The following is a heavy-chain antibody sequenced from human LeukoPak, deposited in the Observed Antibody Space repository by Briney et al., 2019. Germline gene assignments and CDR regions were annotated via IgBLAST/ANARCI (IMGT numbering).Heavy chain of an antibody. CDR2: IYTSGST. Sequence: SETLSLTCTVSGGSISSYYWSWIRQPAGKGLEWIGRIYTSGSTNYNPSLKSRVTMSVDTSKNQFSLKLSSVTAADTAVYYCARGLYCGGDCSPDTPDDAFDIWGQGTMVTVSS. CDR3: ARGLYCGGDCSPDTPDDAFDI. J-gene: IGHJ3*02. V-gene: IGHV4-4*07. CDR1: GGSISSYY. D-gene: IGHD2-21*02.